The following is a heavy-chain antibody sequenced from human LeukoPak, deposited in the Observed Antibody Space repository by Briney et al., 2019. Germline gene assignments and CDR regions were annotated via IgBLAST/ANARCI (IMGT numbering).Heavy chain of an antibody. CDR1: GFTFSNYW. Sequence: GGSLRLSCAASGFTFSNYWMHWVRQVPGKGLVWVSRINGDGTSTSYADSVKGRFTISRDNAKNTLYLQMNSLRAEDTAVYYCARVGGNWGSPLDYWGQGTLVTVSS. D-gene: IGHD7-27*01. J-gene: IGHJ4*02. V-gene: IGHV3-74*01. CDR3: ARVGGNWGSPLDY. CDR2: INGDGTST.